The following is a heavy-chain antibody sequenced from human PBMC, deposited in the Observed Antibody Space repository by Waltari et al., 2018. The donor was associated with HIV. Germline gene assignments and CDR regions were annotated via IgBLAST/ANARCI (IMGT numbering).Heavy chain of an antibody. CDR2: INPRGGST. Sequence: QVQLVQSGAEVKKPGASVKVSCKASGYTFTSYYLPWVRQAPGQGREWMGIINPRGGSTSYEQKIQGRVTMTRDASTSTVYMELSILRSEDTAVYYCARDGDYYDSSGYSNNWFDPWGQGTLVTVSS. D-gene: IGHD3-22*01. CDR1: GYTFTSYY. J-gene: IGHJ5*02. V-gene: IGHV1-46*01. CDR3: ARDGDYYDSSGYSNNWFDP.